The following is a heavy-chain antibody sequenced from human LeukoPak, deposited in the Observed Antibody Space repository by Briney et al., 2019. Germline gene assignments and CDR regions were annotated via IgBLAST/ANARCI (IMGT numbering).Heavy chain of an antibody. CDR1: GGSISSSSYY. V-gene: IGHV4-39*07. CDR2: IYYSGST. J-gene: IGHJ4*02. Sequence: TTSETLSLTCTVSGGSISSSSYYWGWIRQPPGKGLEWIGSIYYSGSTNYSPSLKSRVTISVDTSKNQFSLKLSSVTAADTAVYYCARGRSWELLPYYFDYWGQGTLVTVSS. D-gene: IGHD1-26*01. CDR3: ARGRSWELLPYYFDY.